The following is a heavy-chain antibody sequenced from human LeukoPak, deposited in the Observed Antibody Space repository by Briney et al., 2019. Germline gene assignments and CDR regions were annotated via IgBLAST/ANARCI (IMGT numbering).Heavy chain of an antibody. CDR2: ISAYNGNT. D-gene: IGHD3-22*01. J-gene: IGHJ4*02. CDR3: ARDQERWLPSPPDC. Sequence: ASVKVSCKASGYTFFSYGISWVRQAPGQGLEWMGWISAYNGNTNYAQKLQGRVTMTTDTSTSTVYMELRSLRSDDTAVYYCARDQERWLPSPPDCWGQGTLVTVSS. CDR1: GYTFFSYG. V-gene: IGHV1-18*01.